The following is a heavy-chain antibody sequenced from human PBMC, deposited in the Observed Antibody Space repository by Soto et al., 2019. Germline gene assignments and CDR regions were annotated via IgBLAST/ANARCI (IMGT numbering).Heavy chain of an antibody. CDR2: IHYTGST. V-gene: IGHV4-59*01. CDR1: GDSISSYY. Sequence: SETLSLTCTVSGDSISSYYWSWIRQPPGKGLEWIGYIHYTGSTNYNPSLKSRVTISIDTSKNQFSLKLSSVTAADTAVYYCARDAEPGSTWYSGWFDPWGQGTLVTVSS. J-gene: IGHJ5*02. CDR3: ARDAEPGSTWYSGWFDP. D-gene: IGHD6-13*01.